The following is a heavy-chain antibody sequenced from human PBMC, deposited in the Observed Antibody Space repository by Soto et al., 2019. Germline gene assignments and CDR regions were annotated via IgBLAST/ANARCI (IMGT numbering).Heavy chain of an antibody. J-gene: IGHJ4*02. V-gene: IGHV3-21*01. CDR2: ISSSSSYI. D-gene: IGHD2-2*01. Sequence: GESLPLSSAASGFTFSSYSMNWVRQAPGKGLEWVSSISSSSSYIYYADSVKGRFTISRDNAKNSLYLQMNSLRAEDTAVYYCARGIRTTPHTDYWGQGTLVTVS. CDR1: GFTFSSYS. CDR3: ARGIRTTPHTDY.